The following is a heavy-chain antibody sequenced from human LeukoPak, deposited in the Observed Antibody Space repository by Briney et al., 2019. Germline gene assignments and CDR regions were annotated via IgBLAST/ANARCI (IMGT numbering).Heavy chain of an antibody. CDR1: GFTFSSYS. J-gene: IGHJ4*02. CDR2: ISSSSSYI. V-gene: IGHV3-21*04. CDR3: ARDCRVVAASDY. D-gene: IGHD2-15*01. Sequence: PGGSLRLSCAASGFTFSSYSMNWVRQAPGKGLEWVSSISSSSSYIYYADSVKGRFTISRDNAKNSLYLQMNSLRAEDTAVYYCARDCRVVAASDYWGQGTLVTVSS.